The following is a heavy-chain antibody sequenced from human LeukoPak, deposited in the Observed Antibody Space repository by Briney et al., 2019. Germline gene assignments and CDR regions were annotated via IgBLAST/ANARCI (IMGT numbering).Heavy chain of an antibody. D-gene: IGHD1-26*01. CDR3: ARSGSYPGY. V-gene: IGHV3-48*01. CDR1: GFTFSSYS. CDR2: ISSSSSTI. Sequence: GGSLRLSCAASGFTFSSYSMNWVRQAPGXXXEWVSYISSSSSTIYYADSVKGRFTISRDNAKNSLYLQMNSLRAEDTAVYYCARSGSYPGYWGQGTLVAVSS. J-gene: IGHJ4*02.